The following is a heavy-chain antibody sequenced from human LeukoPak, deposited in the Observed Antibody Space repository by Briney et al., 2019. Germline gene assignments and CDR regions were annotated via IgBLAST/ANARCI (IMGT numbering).Heavy chain of an antibody. Sequence: TGGSLRLSCAASGFTFSSYGMSWVRQAPGKGLEWVSAISGSGGSTYYADSVKGRFTISRDNSKNTLYLQMNSLRAEDTAVYYCAARYDSSGYPFDYWGQGTLVTVSS. CDR3: AARYDSSGYPFDY. CDR2: ISGSGGST. J-gene: IGHJ4*02. V-gene: IGHV3-23*01. CDR1: GFTFSSYG. D-gene: IGHD3-22*01.